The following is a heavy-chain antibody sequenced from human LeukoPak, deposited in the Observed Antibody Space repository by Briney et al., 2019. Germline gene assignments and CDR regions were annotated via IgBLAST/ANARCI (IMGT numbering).Heavy chain of an antibody. V-gene: IGHV1-24*01. CDR1: GYTLTELS. J-gene: IGHJ4*02. CDR3: ATGQWLVPVLLPN. CDR2: FDSEDGET. D-gene: IGHD6-19*01. Sequence: GSSVTVSCMVSGYTLTELSMHWVRQAPGKGLEWMGGFDSEDGETIYAQKFQGRVTMTEDTSTDTAYMELSSLRSEDTAVYYCATGQWLVPVLLPNWGQGTLVTVSS.